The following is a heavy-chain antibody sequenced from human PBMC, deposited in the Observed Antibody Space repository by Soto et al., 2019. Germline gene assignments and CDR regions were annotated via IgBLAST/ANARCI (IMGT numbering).Heavy chain of an antibody. V-gene: IGHV3-53*01. CDR1: GFTVSSNY. J-gene: IGHJ4*02. CDR3: ARVEYSYGRHFDY. CDR2: IYSGGST. D-gene: IGHD5-18*01. Sequence: GGSLRLSCAASGFTVSSNYMSWVRQAPGKGLEWVSVIYSGGSTYYADSVKGRFTISRDNSKNTLYLQMNSLRAEDTAVYYCARVEYSYGRHFDYWGPGTLVTVSS.